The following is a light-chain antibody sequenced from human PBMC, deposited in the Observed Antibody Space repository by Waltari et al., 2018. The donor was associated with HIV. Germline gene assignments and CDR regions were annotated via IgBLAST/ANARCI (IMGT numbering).Light chain of an antibody. J-gene: IGKJ1*01. Sequence: EIVMTQSPATLSVSPVERATLSCRASQSVSSNLAWYQHKPGQAPRHRIYGASTRATGIPARFSGSGSGTEFTLTISSLQSEDFAVYYCQQYKNWPRTFGQGTKVEIK. CDR3: QQYKNWPRT. V-gene: IGKV3-15*01. CDR2: GAS. CDR1: QSVSSN.